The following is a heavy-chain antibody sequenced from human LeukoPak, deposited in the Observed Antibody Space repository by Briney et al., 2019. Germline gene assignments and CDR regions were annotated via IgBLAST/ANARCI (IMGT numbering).Heavy chain of an antibody. CDR1: GDSISSYY. CDR3: ARHRYSSSSNYLDN. Sequence: SETLSLTCTVFGDSISSYYWSWIRQPPGKGLEWIGNAYYTGSTNCNPSLKSRVTMSVDTSNNQFSLRLNSVTAADTAVYYCARHRYSSSSNYLDNWGQGTLVTVSS. CDR2: AYYTGST. D-gene: IGHD6-6*01. V-gene: IGHV4-59*08. J-gene: IGHJ4*02.